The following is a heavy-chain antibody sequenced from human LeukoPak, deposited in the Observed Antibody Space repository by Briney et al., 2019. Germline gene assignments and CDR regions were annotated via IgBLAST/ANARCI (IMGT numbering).Heavy chain of an antibody. V-gene: IGHV3-23*01. D-gene: IGHD4-23*01. J-gene: IGHJ4*02. CDR3: AKDLRLSVGTSPFDY. CDR2: FSNSGET. CDR1: GFTFSTYA. Sequence: GGSLRLSCVASGFTFSTYAMAWVRQAPGKGLEWVSAFSNSGETHYADSVKGRFTISRDNSKNTLYLQMNSLRADDTALYYCAKDLRLSVGTSPFDYWGQGTLVTVSS.